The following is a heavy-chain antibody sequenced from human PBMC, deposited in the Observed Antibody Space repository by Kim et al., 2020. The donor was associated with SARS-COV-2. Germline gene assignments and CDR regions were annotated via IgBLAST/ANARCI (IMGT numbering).Heavy chain of an antibody. Sequence: SETLSLTCAVYVGAFSGYYWSWIRQPPGKGLEWIGEINHSGSTNYNPSLKSRGTISVDTSKNQFSLKLSSVTAADTAVYYCARCNCSGGVSSSRWYYYY. CDR1: VGAFSGYY. J-gene: IGHJ6*01. D-gene: IGHD2-15*01. CDR2: INHSGST. CDR3: ARCNCSGGVSSSRWYYYY. V-gene: IGHV4-34*01.